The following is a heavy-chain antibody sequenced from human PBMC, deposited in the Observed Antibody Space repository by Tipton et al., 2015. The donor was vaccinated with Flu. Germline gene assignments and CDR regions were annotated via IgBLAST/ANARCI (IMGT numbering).Heavy chain of an antibody. CDR1: GDSMGTYS. Sequence: TLSLTCTVSGDSMGTYSWSWIRQPPGKGLEWIGYTTYSGTTSYNPSLQSRVSISIDTSKNQFSLKLSSVTAADTAVYYCARHSGSRSYPLDYWGQGTLDTVSS. CDR3: ARHSGSRSYPLDY. V-gene: IGHV4-59*08. CDR2: TTYSGTT. D-gene: IGHD3-10*01. J-gene: IGHJ4*02.